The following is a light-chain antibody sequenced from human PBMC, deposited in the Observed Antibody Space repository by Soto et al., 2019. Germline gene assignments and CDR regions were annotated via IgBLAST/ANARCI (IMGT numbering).Light chain of an antibody. CDR3: YSYGGSDNLV. J-gene: IGLJ3*02. CDR1: SSDIGAYNY. CDR2: EVN. V-gene: IGLV2-8*01. Sequence: QSALTQPTSASGSPGQSITISCTGTSSDIGAYNYVSWYQQHPGKAPNIIIYEVNKRASGVPYRCSGSNSGNTATLTVSGLEAEDESYYYCYSYGGSDNLVFGGGTKLTVL.